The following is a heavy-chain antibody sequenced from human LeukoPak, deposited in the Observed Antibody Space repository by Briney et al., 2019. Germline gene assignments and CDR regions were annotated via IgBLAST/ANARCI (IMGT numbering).Heavy chain of an antibody. Sequence: SQTLSLTCTVSGGSISSGGYYWSWIRQPPGKGLEWIGYIYHSGSTNYNPSLKSRVTMSVDTSKNQFSLKLSSVTAADTAVYYCARDYRAPRDYYYYMDVWGKGTTVTVSS. V-gene: IGHV4-30-2*01. CDR2: IYHSGST. J-gene: IGHJ6*03. CDR1: GGSISSGGYY. D-gene: IGHD1-26*01. CDR3: ARDYRAPRDYYYYMDV.